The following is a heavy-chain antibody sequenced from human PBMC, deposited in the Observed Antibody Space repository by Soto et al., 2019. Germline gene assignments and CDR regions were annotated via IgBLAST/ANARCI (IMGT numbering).Heavy chain of an antibody. D-gene: IGHD3-22*01. CDR1: GFTFSSYA. Sequence: HPGGSLRLSCAASGFTFSSYAMHWVRQAPGKGLEWVAVISYDGSNKYYADSVKGRFTISRDNSKNTLYLQMNSLRAEDTAVYYCARGYYYDSSGFRVWGQGTTVTVSS. J-gene: IGHJ6*02. V-gene: IGHV3-30-3*01. CDR3: ARGYYYDSSGFRV. CDR2: ISYDGSNK.